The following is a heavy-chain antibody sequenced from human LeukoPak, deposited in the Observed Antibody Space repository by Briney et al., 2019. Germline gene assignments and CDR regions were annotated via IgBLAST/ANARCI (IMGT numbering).Heavy chain of an antibody. D-gene: IGHD3-9*01. Sequence: GGSLRLSCAASGFIFKSYWMSWVRPAPGKGLEWVSSISSSSSHIYYADSVKGRFTISRDNAKNSLYLQMNSLRAEDTAVYSCARNLRYFDWLLRTNAFDFWGQGTMVTVSS. J-gene: IGHJ3*01. CDR3: ARNLRYFDWLLRTNAFDF. V-gene: IGHV3-21*01. CDR1: GFIFKSYW. CDR2: ISSSSSHI.